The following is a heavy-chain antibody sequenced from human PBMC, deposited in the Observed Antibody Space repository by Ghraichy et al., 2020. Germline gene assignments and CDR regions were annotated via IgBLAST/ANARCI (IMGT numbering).Heavy chain of an antibody. CDR1: GFTFDDYA. CDR3: AKEDGDLWYFDL. D-gene: IGHD3-3*01. Sequence: GGSLRLSCAASGFTFDDYAMHWVRQAPGKGLEWVSGISWNSGSIGYADSVKGRFTISRDNAKNSLYLQMNSLRAEDTALYYCAKEDGDLWYFDLWGRGTLVTVSS. J-gene: IGHJ2*01. V-gene: IGHV3-9*01. CDR2: ISWNSGSI.